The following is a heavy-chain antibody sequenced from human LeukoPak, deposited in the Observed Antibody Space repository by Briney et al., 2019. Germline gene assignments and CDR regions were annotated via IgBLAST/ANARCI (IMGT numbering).Heavy chain of an antibody. Sequence: PSETLSLTCTVSGGSISSYYWSWIRQPAGKGLEWIGRIYTSGSTNYNPSLKSRVTISVDMSKNQFSLRLTSVTAADTAVYYCARRRYYDSSGYNPTYYFDYWGQGILVTVSS. CDR3: ARRRYYDSSGYNPTYYFDY. V-gene: IGHV4-4*07. CDR1: GGSISSYY. CDR2: IYTSGST. J-gene: IGHJ4*02. D-gene: IGHD3-22*01.